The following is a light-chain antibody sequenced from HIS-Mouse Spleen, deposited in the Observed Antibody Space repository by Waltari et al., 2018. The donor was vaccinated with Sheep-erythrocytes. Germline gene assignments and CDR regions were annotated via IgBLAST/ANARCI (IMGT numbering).Light chain of an antibody. V-gene: IGKV2-28*01. J-gene: IGKJ2*01. Sequence: DIVMTQSPLSLPVTPGEPASISCRSSQSLLHSNGYNYLDWYLQKPGQSPQLLIYLGSNRASGVPDRFSGSGSSTDFTLKISRVEAEDVGVYYCMQGTHWPPYTFGQGTKLEIK. CDR1: QSLLHSNGYNY. CDR3: MQGTHWPPYT. CDR2: LGS.